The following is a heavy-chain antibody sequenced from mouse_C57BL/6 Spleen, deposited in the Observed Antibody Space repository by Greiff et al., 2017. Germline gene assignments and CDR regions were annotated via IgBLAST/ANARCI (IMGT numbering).Heavy chain of an antibody. CDR2: INPYNGGT. CDR3: TRHYGNLWYFDV. CDR1: GYTFTDYY. V-gene: IGHV1-19*01. J-gene: IGHJ1*03. D-gene: IGHD2-1*01. Sequence: EVQLQQSGPVLVKPGASVKMSCKASGYTFTDYYMNWVKQSHGKSLEWIGVINPYNGGTSYNQKFKGKATLTVDKSSSTAYMELTSLTSEDSAVYYCTRHYGNLWYFDVWGTGTTVTVSS.